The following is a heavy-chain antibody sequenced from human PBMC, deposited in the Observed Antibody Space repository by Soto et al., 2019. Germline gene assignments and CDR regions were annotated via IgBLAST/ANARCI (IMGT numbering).Heavy chain of an antibody. Sequence: QVQLQQWGAGLLKPSETLSLTCAVYGGSFSGYYWSWIRQPPGKGLAWIGEINHSGSTNYNPSLKSRVTLSVDTSKTQFSLKLSSVTAADTAVYYCARGPKAIVVVPAAMSVNAFDIWGQGTMVTVSS. CDR1: GGSFSGYY. D-gene: IGHD2-2*01. V-gene: IGHV4-34*01. J-gene: IGHJ3*02. CDR2: INHSGST. CDR3: ARGPKAIVVVPAAMSVNAFDI.